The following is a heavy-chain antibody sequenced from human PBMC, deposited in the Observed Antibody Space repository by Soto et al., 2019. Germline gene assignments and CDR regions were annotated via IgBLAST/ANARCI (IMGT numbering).Heavy chain of an antibody. D-gene: IGHD6-6*01. CDR2: ISSSSSYI. Sequence: WSLRLSCAASGFTFSSYSMNWVRQAPGKGLEWVSSISSSSSYIYYADSVKGRFTISRDNAKNSLYLQMNSLRAEDTAVYYCARSLGAAREYYYYYYGMDVWGQGTTVTVSS. V-gene: IGHV3-21*01. J-gene: IGHJ6*02. CDR3: ARSLGAAREYYYYYYGMDV. CDR1: GFTFSSYS.